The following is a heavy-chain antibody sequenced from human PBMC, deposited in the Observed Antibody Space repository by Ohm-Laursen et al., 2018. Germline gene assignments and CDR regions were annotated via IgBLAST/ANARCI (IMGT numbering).Heavy chain of an antibody. D-gene: IGHD5-24*01. Sequence: SSVKVSCKASGYTFTGYYMHWVRQAPGQGLEWMGWINPNCGGTNYSQKFQGRVTMTKDTSISTAYMELSRLRSDDTAVYYCARAGMATPDWGQGTLITVSS. CDR1: GYTFTGYY. V-gene: IGHV1-2*02. CDR2: INPNCGGT. J-gene: IGHJ4*02. CDR3: ARAGMATPD.